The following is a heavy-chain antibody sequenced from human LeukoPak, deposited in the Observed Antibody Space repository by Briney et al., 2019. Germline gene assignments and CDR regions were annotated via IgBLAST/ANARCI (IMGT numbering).Heavy chain of an antibody. Sequence: SETLSLTCTVSRGSLSSTTYYWGWIRQPPGKGLEWIGSIYYSGSTYYNPSLKSRVTISVDTSKNQFSLKLSSVTAADTAVYYCASRTTVTYNWFEPWGQGTLVTVSS. V-gene: IGHV4-39*01. J-gene: IGHJ5*02. CDR1: RGSLSSTTYY. CDR2: IYYSGST. D-gene: IGHD4-17*01. CDR3: ASRTTVTYNWFEP.